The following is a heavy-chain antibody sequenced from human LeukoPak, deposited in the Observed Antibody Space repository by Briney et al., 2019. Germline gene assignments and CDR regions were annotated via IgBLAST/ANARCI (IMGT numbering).Heavy chain of an antibody. CDR3: ARDRISVYGGNSYYYYYYMDV. V-gene: IGHV3-74*01. Sequence: GGSLRLSCAASGFTFSSYWMHWVRQAPGKGLVWVSRINSDGSSTCYADSVKGRFTISRDNAKNTLYLQMNSLRAEDTAVYYCARDRISVYGGNSYYYYYYMDVWGKGTTVTVSS. J-gene: IGHJ6*03. D-gene: IGHD4-23*01. CDR2: INSDGSST. CDR1: GFTFSSYW.